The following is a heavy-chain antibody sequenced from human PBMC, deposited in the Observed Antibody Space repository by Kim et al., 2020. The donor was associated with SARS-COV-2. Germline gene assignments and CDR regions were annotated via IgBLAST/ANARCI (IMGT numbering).Heavy chain of an antibody. D-gene: IGHD6-19*01. V-gene: IGHV1-69*01. J-gene: IGHJ4*02. CDR2: TA. CDR3: ARDVNSSGAY. Sequence: TANYAQKFQGRVTITADESTSTAYMELSSLRSEDTAVYYCARDVNSSGAYWGQGTLVTVSS.